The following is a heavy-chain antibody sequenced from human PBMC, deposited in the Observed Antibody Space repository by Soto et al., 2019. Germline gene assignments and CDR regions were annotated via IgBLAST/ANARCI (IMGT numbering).Heavy chain of an antibody. CDR2: IWYDGSNK. D-gene: IGHD3-22*01. CDR1: GFTFSSYG. V-gene: IGHV3-33*01. CDR3: ARADWGESSGNSLDY. Sequence: GGSLRLSCAASGFTFSSYGMHWVRQAPGKGLEWVAVIWYDGSNKYYADSVKGRFIISRDNSKNTLYLQMNSLRAEDTAVYYCARADWGESSGNSLDYWGQGTLVTVSS. J-gene: IGHJ4*02.